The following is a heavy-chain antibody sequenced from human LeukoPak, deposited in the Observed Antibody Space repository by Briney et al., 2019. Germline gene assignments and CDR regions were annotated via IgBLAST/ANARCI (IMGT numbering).Heavy chain of an antibody. V-gene: IGHV1-2*02. Sequence: GASVKVSCKASGYTFTGYYMHWVRQAPGQGLEWMGWINPNSGGTNYAQKFQGRVTMTRDTSISTAYMELSRLRSDDTAVYYCARLAVPAAISWFDPWGQGTLVTVSS. CDR2: INPNSGGT. D-gene: IGHD2-2*01. CDR3: ARLAVPAAISWFDP. CDR1: GYTFTGYY. J-gene: IGHJ5*02.